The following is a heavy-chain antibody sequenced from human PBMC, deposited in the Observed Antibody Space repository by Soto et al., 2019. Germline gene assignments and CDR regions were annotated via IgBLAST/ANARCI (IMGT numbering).Heavy chain of an antibody. CDR1: GFSVSDKY. Sequence: QPGGSLRLSCAASGFSVSDKYIIWVRQAPGKGLEWVSVIYLSDYTKHADPVKGRFTISRDNFKNTVSLQMSSLRAEDTAVYYCAASVTTSGGFDVWGRGTEVTVSS. V-gene: IGHV3-53*01. CDR3: AASVTTSGGFDV. J-gene: IGHJ3*01. CDR2: IYLSDYT. D-gene: IGHD4-17*01.